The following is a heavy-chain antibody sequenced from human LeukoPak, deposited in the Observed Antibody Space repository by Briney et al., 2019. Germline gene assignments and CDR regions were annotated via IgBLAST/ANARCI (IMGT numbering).Heavy chain of an antibody. CDR2: IYHSGST. CDR3: ARAVVGASSWQNKINFDY. CDR1: GGSISSTTW. J-gene: IGHJ4*02. V-gene: IGHV4-4*02. D-gene: IGHD6-13*01. Sequence: SGTLSLTCAVSGGSISSTTWWSWVRQPPGKGLEWIGEIYHSGSTNYHPSFKSRVSISLDKSKNQFSLNLSSVPAADTAVYYCARAVVGASSWQNKINFDYWGQGTLVTVSS.